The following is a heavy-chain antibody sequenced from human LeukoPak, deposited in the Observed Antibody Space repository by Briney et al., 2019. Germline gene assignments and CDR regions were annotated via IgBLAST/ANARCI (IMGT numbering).Heavy chain of an antibody. CDR1: GFTFSSFA. V-gene: IGHV3-23*01. CDR2: IGASGSNT. J-gene: IGHJ4*02. CDR3: AIGQLWSPSH. Sequence: GGSLRLSCAASGFTFSSFAMSWVRQAPGKGLEWVSSIGASGSNTFYADSVKGRFTISRDNSKNTLYLQMNSLRAEDTAVYYCAIGQLWSPSHWGQGALVTVSS. D-gene: IGHD5-18*01.